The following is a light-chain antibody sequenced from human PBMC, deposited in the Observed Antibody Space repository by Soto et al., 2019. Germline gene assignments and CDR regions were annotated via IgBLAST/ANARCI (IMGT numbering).Light chain of an antibody. CDR2: DVI. CDR1: SSDVGGYNY. CDR3: SSYTINSTPVV. Sequence: QSALTQPASVSGSPGRSITISCTGTSSDVGGYNYVSWYQQHPGKAPKLIIYDVIHRPSGVSNRFSASKSGNTASLTISGLQAEDEADYYCSSYTINSTPVVFGGGTKVTVL. J-gene: IGLJ2*01. V-gene: IGLV2-14*03.